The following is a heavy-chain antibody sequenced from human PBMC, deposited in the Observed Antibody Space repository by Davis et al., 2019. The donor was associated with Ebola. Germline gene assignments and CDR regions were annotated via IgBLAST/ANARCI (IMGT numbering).Heavy chain of an antibody. Sequence: PGGSLRLSCSASGFTFSSYAMHWVRQAPGKGLEWVSYISSSSSTIYYADSVKGRFTISRDNAKNSLYLQMNSLRAEDTALYYCAKETYYYYGMDVWGQGTTVTVSS. CDR1: GFTFSSYA. J-gene: IGHJ6*02. V-gene: IGHV3-48*04. CDR3: AKETYYYYGMDV. CDR2: ISSSSSTI.